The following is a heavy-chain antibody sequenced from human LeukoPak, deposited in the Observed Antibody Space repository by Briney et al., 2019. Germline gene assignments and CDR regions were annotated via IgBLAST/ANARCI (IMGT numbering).Heavy chain of an antibody. Sequence: TGGSLRLSCAASGFTFSDHYMDWVRQAPGKRLEWVGRARDTANSYSTEHAASVEGRFTVSRDESHNSLYLQMNSLKTEDTAVYFCARGARGVAGDYRYGMDVWGQGTTVTVSS. V-gene: IGHV3-72*01. CDR3: ARGARGVAGDYRYGMDV. D-gene: IGHD6-19*01. CDR1: GFTFSDHY. J-gene: IGHJ6*02. CDR2: ARDTANSYST.